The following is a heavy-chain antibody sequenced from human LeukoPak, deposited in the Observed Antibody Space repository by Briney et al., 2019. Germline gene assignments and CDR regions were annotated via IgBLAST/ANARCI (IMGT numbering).Heavy chain of an antibody. Sequence: PSETLSLTCSVSGGSVSSQYWSWTRQSPGTGLEWIGYIHTTGKTNYNPSLESRVTISVDTSKKQFSLKLTSVTAADTAVYYCARGVTYWGQGTLVTVSS. CDR2: IHTTGKT. CDR1: GGSVSSQY. CDR3: ARGVTY. V-gene: IGHV4-59*02. D-gene: IGHD2-21*02. J-gene: IGHJ4*02.